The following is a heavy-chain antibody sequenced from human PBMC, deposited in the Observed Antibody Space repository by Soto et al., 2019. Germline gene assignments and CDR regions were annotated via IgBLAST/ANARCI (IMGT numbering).Heavy chain of an antibody. V-gene: IGHV4-4*08. CDR3: ARRGQSANRSGGSCYFDY. CDR1: GDSMYGYF. D-gene: IGHD2-15*01. CDR2: VYSSGSI. Sequence: SETLSLTCTASGDSMYGYFWSWIRQPPGKGLEWIGYVYSSGSISYSPSLRSRVAISVDTSRNQFSLKLTSVTAEDTAMYYCARRGQSANRSGGSCYFDYWGQGTLVTVSS. J-gene: IGHJ4*02.